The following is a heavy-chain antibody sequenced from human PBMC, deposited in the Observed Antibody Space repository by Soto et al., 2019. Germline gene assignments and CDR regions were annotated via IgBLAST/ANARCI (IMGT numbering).Heavy chain of an antibody. V-gene: IGHV4-31*03. CDR1: GGSISSGGYY. CDR3: ASSYLGYCSSTSCYDAYYYYGMDV. D-gene: IGHD2-2*01. CDR2: IYYSGST. Sequence: SETLSLTCTVSGGSISSGGYYWSWIRQHPGKSLEWIGYIYYSGSTYYNPSLKSRVTISVDTSKNQFSLKLSSVTAADTAVYYCASSYLGYCSSTSCYDAYYYYGMDVWGQGTTVTVSS. J-gene: IGHJ6*02.